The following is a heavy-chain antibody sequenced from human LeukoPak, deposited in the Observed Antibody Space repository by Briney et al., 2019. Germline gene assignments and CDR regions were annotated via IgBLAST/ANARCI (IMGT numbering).Heavy chain of an antibody. D-gene: IGHD3-10*01. CDR3: ARVLLWFGEPRNWFDP. CDR1: GGSISSSSYY. Sequence: SETLSLTCTVSGGSISSSSYYWGWIRQPPGKGREWIGSIYYSGSTYYNPSLKSRVTISVDTSKNQFSLKLSSVTAADTAVYYCARVLLWFGEPRNWFDPWGQGTLVTVSS. V-gene: IGHV4-39*01. CDR2: IYYSGST. J-gene: IGHJ5*02.